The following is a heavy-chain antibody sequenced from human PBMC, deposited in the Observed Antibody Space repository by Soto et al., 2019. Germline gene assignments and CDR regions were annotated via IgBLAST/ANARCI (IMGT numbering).Heavy chain of an antibody. CDR2: IYYSGST. Sequence: QVQLQESGPGLVKPSQTLSLTCTVSGGSISSGGYYWSWIRQHPGKGLEWIGYIYYSGSTYYNPSLKSRVTISVDTSKNQFSLKLSSVTAADTAVYYCARVNRGMVRGVISLHDAFDIWGQGTMVTVSS. D-gene: IGHD3-10*01. CDR1: GGSISSGGYY. V-gene: IGHV4-31*03. J-gene: IGHJ3*02. CDR3: ARVNRGMVRGVISLHDAFDI.